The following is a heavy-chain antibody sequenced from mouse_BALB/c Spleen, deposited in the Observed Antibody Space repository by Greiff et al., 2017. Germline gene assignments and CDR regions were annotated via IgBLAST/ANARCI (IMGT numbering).Heavy chain of an antibody. D-gene: IGHD2-3*01. CDR1: GFTFSSFG. Sequence: EVHLVESGGGLVQPGGSRKLSCAASGFTFSSFGMHWVRQAPEKGLEWVAYISSGSSTIYYADTVKGRFTISRDNPKNTLYLQMTSLRSDDTAMYYCARSRYDRYYYAMDYWGQGTSVTVSS. V-gene: IGHV5-17*02. J-gene: IGHJ4*01. CDR3: ARSRYDRYYYAMDY. CDR2: ISSGSSTI.